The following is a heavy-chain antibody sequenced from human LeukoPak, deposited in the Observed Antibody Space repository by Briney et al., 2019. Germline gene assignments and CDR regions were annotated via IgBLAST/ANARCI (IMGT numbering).Heavy chain of an antibody. CDR3: ARLSWPGRGSRFDP. V-gene: IGHV4-4*02. J-gene: IGHJ5*02. CDR1: GGSISSSNW. D-gene: IGHD3-10*01. Sequence: SGTLSLTCAVSGGSISSSNWWSWVRQPPGKGLEWIGEIYHSGSTNYNPSLKSRVTISVDKSKNQFSLKLSSVTAADTAVYFCARLSWPGRGSRFDPWGQGTLVTVSS. CDR2: IYHSGST.